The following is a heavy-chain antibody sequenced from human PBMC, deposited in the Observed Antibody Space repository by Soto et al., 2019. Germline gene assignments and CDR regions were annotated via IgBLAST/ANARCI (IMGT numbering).Heavy chain of an antibody. V-gene: IGHV2-5*02. D-gene: IGHD2-2*02. Sequence: QITLKESGPTLVKPTQTLTLTCTFSGFSLSTSGVGVGWIRQPPGKALEWLALIYWDDDKRYSPSLKSRLTITKDTSNNKVVLTLTPMDPVDTPTYCCAHRRGPYTHDYWGQGTLVTVSS. CDR1: GFSLSTSGVG. J-gene: IGHJ4*02. CDR3: AHRRGPYTHDY. CDR2: IYWDDDK.